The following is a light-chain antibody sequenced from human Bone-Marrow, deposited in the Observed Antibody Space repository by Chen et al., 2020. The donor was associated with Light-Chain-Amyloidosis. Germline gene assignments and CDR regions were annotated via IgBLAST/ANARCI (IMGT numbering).Light chain of an antibody. J-gene: IGLJ3*02. CDR3: QSYATNTWI. Sequence: NFILTQDHSVSESPGKTVTISCTRSSGDISTNYVQWYQQRPGSAPTTVIYENDLSPSGFPDRFSCSIDTSSNSASLTISGLETEDEADYYCQSYATNTWIFGGGTHLTVL. CDR2: END. CDR1: SGDISTNY. V-gene: IGLV6-57*03.